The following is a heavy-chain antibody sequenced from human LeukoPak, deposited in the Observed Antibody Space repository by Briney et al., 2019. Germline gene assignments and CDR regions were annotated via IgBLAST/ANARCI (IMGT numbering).Heavy chain of an antibody. J-gene: IGHJ4*02. V-gene: IGHV3-7*01. CDR3: ARDILSGFYTPDY. Sequence: GGSLRLSCAASGFTFSDYWMSWVRQAPGMGLEWVANIETDGDEKNYVDSVKGRFTISRDNARNSLYLQMSSLRVEDTAVYYCARDILSGFYTPDYWGRGTLVTVSS. D-gene: IGHD5-12*01. CDR2: IETDGDEK. CDR1: GFTFSDYW.